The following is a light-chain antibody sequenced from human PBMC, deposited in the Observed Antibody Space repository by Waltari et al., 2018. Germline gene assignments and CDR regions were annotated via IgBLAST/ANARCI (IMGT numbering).Light chain of an antibody. V-gene: IGKV3-20*01. Sequence: EIVLTQSPGTLSLSPGERATLACRASQSVGRSLAWYQQKPCRATRLRIFGASSRATCIPERFSGSGSGTDFSLTISRLEPEDFSVYYCQHYVRLPATFGQGTKLEIK. CDR2: GAS. CDR1: QSVGRS. J-gene: IGKJ1*01. CDR3: QHYVRLPAT.